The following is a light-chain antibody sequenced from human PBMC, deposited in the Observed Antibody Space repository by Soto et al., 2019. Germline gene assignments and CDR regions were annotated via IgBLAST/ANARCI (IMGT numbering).Light chain of an antibody. J-gene: IGKJ1*01. CDR2: DAS. CDR3: QQYNSYSPWT. CDR1: QSISSW. V-gene: IGKV1-5*01. Sequence: DIQMNQSPSTLSASVGDRVTITCRASQSISSWLAWYQQKPGKAPKLLIYDASSLESGVPSRFSGSGSGTEFTLTISSLQPDEFSTYYCQQYNSYSPWTFGQGTKVEIK.